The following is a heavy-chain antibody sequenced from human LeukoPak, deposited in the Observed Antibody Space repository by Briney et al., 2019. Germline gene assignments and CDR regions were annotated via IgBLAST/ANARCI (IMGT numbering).Heavy chain of an antibody. CDR3: AKELWKNGNSPWSDY. D-gene: IGHD1/OR15-1a*01. V-gene: IGHV3-23*01. CDR2: ISGSGGST. Sequence: GGSPRLSCAASGFTFSSYAMSWVRQAPGKGLEWVSAISGSGGSTYYADSVKGRFTISRDNSKNTLYLQMNSLRAEDTAVYYCAKELWKNGNSPWSDYWGQGTLVTVSS. CDR1: GFTFSSYA. J-gene: IGHJ4*02.